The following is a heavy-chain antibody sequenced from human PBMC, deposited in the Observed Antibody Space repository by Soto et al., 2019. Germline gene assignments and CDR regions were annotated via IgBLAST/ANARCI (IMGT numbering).Heavy chain of an antibody. Sequence: SETLSLTCTVSGGSISSGNYYWSWIRHPPGKGLEWIGFISYSGTTHYSASLRRQVSISVDTSKNQFSLDLSSVTGADTAVYYCARHQSHSSSYVDPWGQGTLVTVSS. CDR3: ARHQSHSSSYVDP. J-gene: IGHJ5*02. D-gene: IGHD6-13*01. V-gene: IGHV4-30-4*01. CDR2: ISYSGTT. CDR1: GGSISSGNYY.